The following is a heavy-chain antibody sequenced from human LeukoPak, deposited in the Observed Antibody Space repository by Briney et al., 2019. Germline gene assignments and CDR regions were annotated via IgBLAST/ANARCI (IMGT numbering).Heavy chain of an antibody. J-gene: IGHJ4*02. CDR1: DYTRASYG. CDR3: AREYKYCSSTSCPPGDY. V-gene: IGHV1-18*01. D-gene: IGHD2-2*01. Sequence: ASVRVSCKASDYTRASYGVNWVRQAPGRGLEWMGWINCYNGNTNYAQKLQGRVTMTTDTATSTAYMELRSLRSDDTAVYYCAREYKYCSSTSCPPGDYWGQGTLVTVSS. CDR2: INCYNGNT.